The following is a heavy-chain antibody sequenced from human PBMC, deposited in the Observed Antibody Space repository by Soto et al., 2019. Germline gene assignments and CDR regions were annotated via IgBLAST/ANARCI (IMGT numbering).Heavy chain of an antibody. J-gene: IGHJ6*04. CDR1: GFTFSTYW. CDR2: INSDGSTT. Sequence: GGSLRLSCAASGFTFSTYWMHWVRQAPGKGLVWVSRINSDGSTTTYADSVKGRLTISRDNAKNTLYLEMNSLRAEDTAVYYCVRDPPVDVWGKGTTVTVSS. CDR3: VRDPPVDV. V-gene: IGHV3-74*01.